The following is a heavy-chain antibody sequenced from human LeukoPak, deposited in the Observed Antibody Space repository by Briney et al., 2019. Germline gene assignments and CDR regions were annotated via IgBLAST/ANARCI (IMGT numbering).Heavy chain of an antibody. D-gene: IGHD6-19*01. V-gene: IGHV3-72*01. Sequence: GGSLSLSCAVSGFTFSDHFLDWVRQAPGKGLEWVCRSRNKAKSYTTEYAASVKGRFTISRDDSKNSLYLQMNGLETEDTAVYYCVRVGSVSGSDYLDYWGQGTLVTVSS. CDR1: GFTFSDHF. CDR3: VRVGSVSGSDYLDY. CDR2: SRNKAKSYTT. J-gene: IGHJ4*02.